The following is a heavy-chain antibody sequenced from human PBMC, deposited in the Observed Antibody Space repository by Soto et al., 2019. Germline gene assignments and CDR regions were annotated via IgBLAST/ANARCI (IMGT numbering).Heavy chain of an antibody. CDR3: ASNTIYSGYDFSYYYYYMDV. CDR1: GGSISSGGYY. V-gene: IGHV4-31*03. D-gene: IGHD5-12*01. J-gene: IGHJ6*03. CDR2: IYYSGST. Sequence: PSETLSLTCTVSGGSISSGGYYWSWIRQHPGKGLEWIGYIYYSGSTYYNPSLKSRVTISVDTSKNQFSLKLSSVTAADTAVYYCASNTIYSGYDFSYYYYYMDVWGKGTTVTVSS.